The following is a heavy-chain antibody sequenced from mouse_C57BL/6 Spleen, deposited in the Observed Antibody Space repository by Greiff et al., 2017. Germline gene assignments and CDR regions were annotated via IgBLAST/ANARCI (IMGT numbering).Heavy chain of an antibody. V-gene: IGHV1-80*01. Sequence: QVQLQQSGAELVKPGASVKISCKASGYAFSSYWMNWVKPRPGKGLEWIGQIYPGDGDTNYNGKFKGKATLTADKSSSTAYMQLSSLTSEDSAVYFCARSDYSSSYYAMDYWGQGTSVTVSS. D-gene: IGHD1-1*01. CDR2: IYPGDGDT. J-gene: IGHJ4*01. CDR3: ARSDYSSSYYAMDY. CDR1: GYAFSSYW.